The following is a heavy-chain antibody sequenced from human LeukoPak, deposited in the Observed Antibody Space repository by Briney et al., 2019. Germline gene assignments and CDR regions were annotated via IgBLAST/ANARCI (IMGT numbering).Heavy chain of an antibody. J-gene: IGHJ3*02. D-gene: IGHD3-3*01. Sequence: SGGSLRLSCAASGFTFSNYWMHWVRQAPGKGLVWVSRINSDGSITSYADSVKGRFTISRDNAKNMLYLQMSSLRAEDTAVYYCARDGIFGVVKGDAFDIWGQGTMVIVSS. CDR1: GFTFSNYW. CDR3: ARDGIFGVVKGDAFDI. V-gene: IGHV3-74*01. CDR2: INSDGSIT.